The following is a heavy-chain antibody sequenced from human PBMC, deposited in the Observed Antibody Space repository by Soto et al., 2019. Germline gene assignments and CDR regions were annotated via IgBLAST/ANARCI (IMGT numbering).Heavy chain of an antibody. D-gene: IGHD3-22*01. CDR2: IYYSGST. Sequence: SETLSLTCTVSGGSISSGDYYWSWIRQPPGKGLEGIGYIYYSGSTYYNPSLQSRVPISVDTSKNQFSLKLSSVTAADTAVYYCARARDYYDSSGYYEGRAFDYWGQGTLVTVSS. CDR3: ARARDYYDSSGYYEGRAFDY. J-gene: IGHJ4*02. V-gene: IGHV4-30-4*01. CDR1: GGSISSGDYY.